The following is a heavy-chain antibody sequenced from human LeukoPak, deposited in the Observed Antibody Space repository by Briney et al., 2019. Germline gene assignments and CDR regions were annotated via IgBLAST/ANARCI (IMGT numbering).Heavy chain of an antibody. V-gene: IGHV4-30-4*08. Sequence: ASQTLSLTCTVTGGSISSGDYYWSWIRQPPGKGLEWIGYIYYSGSTYYNPSLKSRVTISVDTSKNQFSLKLSSVTAADTAVYYCARDGIFGVVNYYFDYWGQGTLVTVSS. J-gene: IGHJ4*02. CDR3: ARDGIFGVVNYYFDY. D-gene: IGHD3-3*01. CDR1: GGSISSGDYY. CDR2: IYYSGST.